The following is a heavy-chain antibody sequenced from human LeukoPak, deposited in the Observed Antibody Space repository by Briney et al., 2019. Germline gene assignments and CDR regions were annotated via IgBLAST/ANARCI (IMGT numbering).Heavy chain of an antibody. V-gene: IGHV7-4-1*02. J-gene: IGHJ6*04. CDR2: INTNTGNP. CDR3: ERVLGGLNLGMDV. CDR1: VYTFISSA. D-gene: IGHD3-16*01. Sequence: ASVKVSCKASVYTFISSAMNCVRQAPGQGLEWMGWINTNTGNPTYAQGFTGRFVFSLDTSLSTAYLQISSLKAEDTAVYYCERVLGGLNLGMDVWGKGSTVTVSP.